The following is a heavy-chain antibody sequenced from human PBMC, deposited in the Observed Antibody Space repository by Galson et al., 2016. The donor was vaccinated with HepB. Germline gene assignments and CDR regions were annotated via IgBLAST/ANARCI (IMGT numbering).Heavy chain of an antibody. CDR1: GFTVSS. V-gene: IGHV3-7*01. J-gene: IGHJ2*01. CDR2: IKEDGSEK. CDR3: ARVFGADYGGIWYSDL. Sequence: SLRLSCAASGFTVSSMTWVRQAPGKGLEWVAIIKEDGSEKYYVGSVEGRFTISRDNPKNSVYLQMTSLRAEDTALYYCARVFGADYGGIWYSDLWGRGTLVTVSS. D-gene: IGHD4-23*01.